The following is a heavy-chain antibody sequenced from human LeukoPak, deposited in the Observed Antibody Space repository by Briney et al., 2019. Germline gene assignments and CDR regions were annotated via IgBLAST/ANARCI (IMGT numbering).Heavy chain of an antibody. D-gene: IGHD2-2*01. CDR2: IRSKASGGAT. Sequence: PVGSLRLSCTASGFTFGDYAMSWLRQAPGKGLGWVGFIRSKASGGATEYAASVKGRSTISRDDSKSIAYLQMNSLKTEDTAVYYCTRDDRYCSSTSCYGGYYYYYGMDVWGKGTTVTVSS. CDR1: GFTFGDYA. CDR3: TRDDRYCSSTSCYGGYYYYYGMDV. J-gene: IGHJ6*04. V-gene: IGHV3-49*03.